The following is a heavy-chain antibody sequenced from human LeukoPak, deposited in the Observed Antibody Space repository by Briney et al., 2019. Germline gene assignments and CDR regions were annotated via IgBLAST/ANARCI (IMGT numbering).Heavy chain of an antibody. CDR2: ISGSGGST. Sequence: GGSLRLSXXAXXXXFSSYAMSWVRQAPGTGLEWVSAISGSGGSTYYADSVKGRFTISRDNSKNTLYLQMNSLRAEDTAVYYCAKVNTRSIAVAGKGWFDPWGQGTLVTVSS. V-gene: IGHV3-23*01. CDR3: AKVNTRSIAVAGKGWFDP. CDR1: XXXFSSYA. J-gene: IGHJ5*02. D-gene: IGHD6-19*01.